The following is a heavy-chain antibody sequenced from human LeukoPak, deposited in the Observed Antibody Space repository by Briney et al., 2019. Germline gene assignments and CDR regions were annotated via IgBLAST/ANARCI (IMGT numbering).Heavy chain of an antibody. Sequence: ASVKVSCKASGYTFTSYAMNWVRQAPGQGLEWMGWINTNTGNPTYAQGFTGRFVFSLDTSVSTAYLQISSLKAEDTAVYYCARDPETYYDFWSGYYYMDVWGQGTTVTDSS. J-gene: IGHJ6*02. V-gene: IGHV7-4-1*02. CDR2: INTNTGNP. CDR1: GYTFTSYA. D-gene: IGHD3-3*01. CDR3: ARDPETYYDFWSGYYYMDV.